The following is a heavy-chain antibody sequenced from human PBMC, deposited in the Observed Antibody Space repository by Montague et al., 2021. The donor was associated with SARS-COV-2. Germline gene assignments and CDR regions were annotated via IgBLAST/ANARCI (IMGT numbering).Heavy chain of an antibody. V-gene: IGHV4-4*07. CDR2: VSASGST. CDR1: GDSISYFY. CDR3: ARDVVAAPGTFDY. J-gene: IGHJ4*02. Sequence: SETLSLTCTVPGDSISYFYWSWIRQPAGKGLEWIGRVSASGSTNYNPSLNSRVTMSVDTSKKQFSLRLSPETAADTAVYYCARDVVAAPGTFDYWGQGTLVTVSS. D-gene: IGHD6-13*01.